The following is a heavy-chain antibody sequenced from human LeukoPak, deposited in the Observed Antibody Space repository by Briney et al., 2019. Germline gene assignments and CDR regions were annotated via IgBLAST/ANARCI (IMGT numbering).Heavy chain of an antibody. Sequence: SETLSLTCTVSDYSISSGYYWGWIRQPPGKGLEWIGSIYHNGDTYYNPSLKSRVTISVDTPKNQFSLKLSSVTAADTAVYYCARDLPVAGTGSGYWGQGTLVTVSS. V-gene: IGHV4-38-2*02. CDR2: IYHNGDT. J-gene: IGHJ4*02. D-gene: IGHD6-19*01. CDR3: ARDLPVAGTGSGY. CDR1: DYSISSGYY.